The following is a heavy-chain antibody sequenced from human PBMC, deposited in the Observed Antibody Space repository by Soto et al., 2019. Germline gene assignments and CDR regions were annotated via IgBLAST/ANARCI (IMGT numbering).Heavy chain of an antibody. D-gene: IGHD2-2*01. CDR3: ARQTYCSSTSCYGVSGMDV. V-gene: IGHV1-69*13. CDR2: ITPIFGTA. J-gene: IGHJ6*02. Sequence: SVKVSCKASGGTFSSYAISWVRQAPGQGLEWMGGITPIFGTANYAQKFQGRVTITADESTSTAYMELSSLRSEDTAVYYCARQTYCSSTSCYGVSGMDVWGQGTTVTVSS. CDR1: GGTFSSYA.